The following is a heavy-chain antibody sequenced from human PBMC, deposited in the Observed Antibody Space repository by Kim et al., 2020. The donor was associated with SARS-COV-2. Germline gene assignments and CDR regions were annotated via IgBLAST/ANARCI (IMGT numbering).Heavy chain of an antibody. D-gene: IGHD3-9*01. J-gene: IGHJ4*02. CDR1: GFTFSDYY. CDR2: ISSSSSYT. V-gene: IGHV3-11*06. CDR3: ARDLKLRYFDWLFFDY. Sequence: GGSLRLSCAASGFTFSDYYMSWIRQAPGKGLEWVSYISSSSSYTKYADSVKGRFTISRDNAKNSLYLQMNSLRAEDTAVYYCARDLKLRYFDWLFFDYWAREPWSPSPQ.